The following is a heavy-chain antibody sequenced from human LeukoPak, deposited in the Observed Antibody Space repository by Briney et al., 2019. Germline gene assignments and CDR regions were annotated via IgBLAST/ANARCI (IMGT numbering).Heavy chain of an antibody. D-gene: IGHD3-16*01. Sequence: GKSLRLSCAASSFTFSSYAMHWVRQAPGKGLEWVASINHNGNVNYYVDSVKGRFTISRDNAKNSLYLQMSNLRAEDTAVYFCARGGGLDVWGQGATVTVSS. CDR2: INHNGNVN. V-gene: IGHV3-7*03. J-gene: IGHJ6*02. CDR3: ARGGGLDV. CDR1: SFTFSSYA.